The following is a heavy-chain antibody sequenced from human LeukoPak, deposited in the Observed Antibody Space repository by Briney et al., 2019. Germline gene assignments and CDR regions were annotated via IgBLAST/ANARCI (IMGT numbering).Heavy chain of an antibody. J-gene: IGHJ4*02. CDR1: GFTFSSSA. CDR3: VKQLGYCSDGSCYFPY. D-gene: IGHD2-15*01. Sequence: GGSLRLSCAASGFTFSSSAMSWVRQAPGKGLEWVSAISNDGGYTYYADSVQGRFTISRDNSKSTLCLQMNSLRAEDTAVYYCVKQLGYCSDGSCYFPYWGQGTLVTVSS. V-gene: IGHV3-23*01. CDR2: ISNDGGYT.